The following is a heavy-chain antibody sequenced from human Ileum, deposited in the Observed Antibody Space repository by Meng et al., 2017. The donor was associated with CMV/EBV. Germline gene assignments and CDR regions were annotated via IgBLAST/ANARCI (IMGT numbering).Heavy chain of an antibody. D-gene: IGHD6-13*01. CDR1: GGSVNRNTYY. Sequence: QLKDPGPGLVKPSATLSLTCTASGGSVNRNTYYWGWIRQPPGKSLEWIGTIFDSGSAFYNPSLQSRVSVSIDMSRNQLSLSLSSVTAADTAVYYCVRDHGSSSWFFYWGQGTLVTVSS. CDR2: IFDSGSA. V-gene: IGHV4-39*07. CDR3: VRDHGSSSWFFY. J-gene: IGHJ4*02.